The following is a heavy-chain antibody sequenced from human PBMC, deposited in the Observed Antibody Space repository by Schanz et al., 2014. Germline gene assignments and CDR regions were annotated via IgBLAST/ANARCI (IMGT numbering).Heavy chain of an antibody. J-gene: IGHJ3*02. Sequence: EVQLVESGGGLVQPGGSLRLSCAASGLIFSNYVMSWVRQAPGKGLEWVSTIGTSGGTNYADSVKGRFTISRDNSKNTLYLQMNSLRAEDTAVYYCAKGRFGELSAFDIWGQGTMVTVSS. CDR3: AKGRFGELSAFDI. CDR2: IGTSGGT. V-gene: IGHV3-23*04. D-gene: IGHD3-10*01. CDR1: GLIFSNYV.